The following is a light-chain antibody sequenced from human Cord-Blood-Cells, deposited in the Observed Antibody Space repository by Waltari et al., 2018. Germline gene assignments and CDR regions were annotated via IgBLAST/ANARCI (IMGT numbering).Light chain of an antibody. J-gene: IGLJ3*02. V-gene: IGLV6-57*01. Sequence: NFMLTQPHSVSDSPGKTVTISCTRSSVCIPSNYLPWYQQRPGSSPTTVIYEDNQRPAGVPDRFSGSIDSSSNSASLTISGLKTEDEADYYCQSYDSSNQVFGGGTKLTVL. CDR3: QSYDSSNQV. CDR1: SVCIPSNY. CDR2: EDN.